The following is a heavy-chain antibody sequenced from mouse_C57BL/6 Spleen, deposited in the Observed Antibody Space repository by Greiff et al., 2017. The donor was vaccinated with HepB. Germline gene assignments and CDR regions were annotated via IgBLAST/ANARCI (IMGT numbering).Heavy chain of an antibody. CDR2: IYPRSGNT. J-gene: IGHJ3*01. CDR1: GYNFTSYG. Sequence: QVQLQQSGAELARPGASVKLSCKASGYNFTSYGISWVKQRTGQGLEWIGEIYPRSGNTYYNEKLKGKATLTADKSSSTAYMELRSLTSEDSAVYFCARSGRYSNQIAYWGQGTLVTVSA. CDR3: ARSGRYSNQIAY. D-gene: IGHD2-5*01. V-gene: IGHV1-81*01.